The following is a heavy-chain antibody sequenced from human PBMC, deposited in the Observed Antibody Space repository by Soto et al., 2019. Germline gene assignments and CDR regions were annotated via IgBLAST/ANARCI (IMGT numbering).Heavy chain of an antibody. CDR3: ARVRIALDGMDV. Sequence: PGGSLRLSCAASGFTFSSYWMHWVRQAPGKGLVWVSRINSDGSSTSYADSVKGRFTISRDNAKNTLYLQMNSLRAEDTAVYYCARVRIALDGMDVWGQGTTVTVSS. CDR1: GFTFSSYW. CDR2: INSDGSST. D-gene: IGHD6-13*01. V-gene: IGHV3-74*01. J-gene: IGHJ6*02.